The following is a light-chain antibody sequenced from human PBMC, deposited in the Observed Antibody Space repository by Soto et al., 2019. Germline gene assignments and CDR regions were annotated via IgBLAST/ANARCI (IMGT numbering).Light chain of an antibody. CDR2: DAS. CDR3: QKYNSAPPWT. Sequence: DIQMTQSPSSLSASVGGIVTITSRASQDISKYLAWYQQKPGKVPNLLIYDASTLQSGVPSRFSGSGSGTDFTLTISSLQPEDVATYYCQKYNSAPPWTFGLGTKVDIK. V-gene: IGKV1-27*01. CDR1: QDISKY. J-gene: IGKJ1*01.